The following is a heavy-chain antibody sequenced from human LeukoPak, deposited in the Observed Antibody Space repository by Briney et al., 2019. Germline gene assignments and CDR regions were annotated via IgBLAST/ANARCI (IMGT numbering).Heavy chain of an antibody. D-gene: IGHD5-18*01. CDR2: IYYSGST. Sequence: KPSETLSLTCTVSGGSIGSYYWSWIRQPPGKGLEWIGYIYYSGSTNYNPSLKSRVTISVDTSKNQFSLKLSSVTAADTAVYYCARGRLDTASDYWGQGTLVTVSS. CDR1: GGSIGSYY. V-gene: IGHV4-59*01. CDR3: ARGRLDTASDY. J-gene: IGHJ4*02.